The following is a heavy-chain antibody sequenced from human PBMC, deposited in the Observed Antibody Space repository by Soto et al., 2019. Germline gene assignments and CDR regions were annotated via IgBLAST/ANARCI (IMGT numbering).Heavy chain of an antibody. CDR2: ISYDGSNT. J-gene: IGHJ6*02. CDR3: AKGAGDRLSLGMDV. V-gene: IGHV3-30*18. D-gene: IGHD1-26*01. Sequence: QVQLVESGGGVVQPGWSLRLSCAACGFGISDYGMEWLRQAPGKGLEWVALISYDGSNTYYADSVKGRFTISRDNSKDTLFLQMTGLRREDTAVYYCAKGAGDRLSLGMDVWGQGTTVTVSS. CDR1: GFGISDYG.